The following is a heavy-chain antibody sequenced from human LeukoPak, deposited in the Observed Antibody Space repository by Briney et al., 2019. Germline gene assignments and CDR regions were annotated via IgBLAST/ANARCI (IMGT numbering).Heavy chain of an antibody. CDR3: ARGSPTYYDFWSGYYLVGY. CDR2: INHSGST. D-gene: IGHD3-3*01. J-gene: IGHJ4*02. V-gene: IGHV4-34*01. Sequence: PSETLSLTCAVYGGSFSGYYWSWIRQPPGKGLEWIGEINHSGSTNYNPSPKSRVTISVDTSKNQFSLKLSSVTAADTAVYYCARGSPTYYDFWSGYYLVGYWGQGTLVTVSS. CDR1: GGSFSGYY.